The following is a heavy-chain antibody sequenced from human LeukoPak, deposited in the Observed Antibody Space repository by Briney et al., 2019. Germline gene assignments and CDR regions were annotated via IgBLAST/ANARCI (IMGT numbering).Heavy chain of an antibody. V-gene: IGHV3-7*01. Sequence: GGSLRLSCAASGFTFSHFWMSWVRQAPGKGLEWVANINEHGNQKYYVDSLHGRFTIFRDNDKNSLFLQMDSLKDEDTAVYYCARDRDFARDYWGLGALVTVSS. CDR1: GFTFSHFW. CDR3: ARDRDFARDY. CDR2: INEHGNQK. J-gene: IGHJ4*02. D-gene: IGHD2/OR15-2a*01.